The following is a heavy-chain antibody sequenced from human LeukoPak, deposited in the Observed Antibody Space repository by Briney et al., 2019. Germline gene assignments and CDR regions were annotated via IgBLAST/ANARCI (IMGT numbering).Heavy chain of an antibody. V-gene: IGHV3-23*01. D-gene: IGHD2-21*02. CDR3: AKGPRAGLRYWYFDL. J-gene: IGHJ2*01. Sequence: GGSLRLSCAASGFTFSSYGMHWVRQAPGKGLQWVSTVSGSGAGTFYGDSVKGRFTISRDNSYNTLFLQMNSLSADDTAVYFCAKGPRAGLRYWYFDLWGRGSLVTVSS. CDR2: VSGSGAGT. CDR1: GFTFSSYG.